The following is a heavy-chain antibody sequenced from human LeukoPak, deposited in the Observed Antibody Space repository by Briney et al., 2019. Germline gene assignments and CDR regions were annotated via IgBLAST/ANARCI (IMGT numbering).Heavy chain of an antibody. D-gene: IGHD3-22*01. V-gene: IGHV3-7*01. Sequence: GGSLRLSCAASGFTFSNYWMSWVRQAPGKGLQWVANIKEDGSEKYYVDSVKGRFTISRDNAENSLYLQMNNLRAEDTAVFYCASVGYDSSGYYYYWGQGTLVTVSS. J-gene: IGHJ4*02. CDR1: GFTFSNYW. CDR2: IKEDGSEK. CDR3: ASVGYDSSGYYYY.